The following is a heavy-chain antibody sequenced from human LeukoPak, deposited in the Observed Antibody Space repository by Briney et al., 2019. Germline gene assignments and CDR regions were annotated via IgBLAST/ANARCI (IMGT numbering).Heavy chain of an antibody. Sequence: TSETLSLTCAVYGGSFSGYYWSWIRQPPGKGLEWIGYIYFIGTTQYNPSLESRVTVSLDTSKNQFSLKLTAVTAADTAVYYCARELGWGSAGSWYFDLWGRGTLVTVSS. D-gene: IGHD7-27*01. J-gene: IGHJ2*01. V-gene: IGHV4-59*12. CDR2: IYFIGTT. CDR1: GGSFSGYY. CDR3: ARELGWGSAGSWYFDL.